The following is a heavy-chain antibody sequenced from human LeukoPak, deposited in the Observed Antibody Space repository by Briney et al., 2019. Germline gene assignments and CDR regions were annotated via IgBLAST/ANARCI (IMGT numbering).Heavy chain of an antibody. Sequence: GGTLRLSCAASGFTFSSYGMSWVRQAPGGGLEWVSVIYSGGSTYYADSGKGRFTISRDNSKSTLYIQMNSLRAEDTAVYYCARAKPKNMVRGLIMRRESRYYFDYWGQGTLVTVSS. J-gene: IGHJ4*02. D-gene: IGHD3-10*01. CDR2: IYSGGST. CDR3: ARAKPKNMVRGLIMRRESRYYFDY. V-gene: IGHV3-53*01. CDR1: GFTFSSYG.